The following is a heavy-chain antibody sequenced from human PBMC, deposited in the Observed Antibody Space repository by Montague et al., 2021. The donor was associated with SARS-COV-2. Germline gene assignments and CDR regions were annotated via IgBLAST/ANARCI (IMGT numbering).Heavy chain of an antibody. V-gene: IGHV4-59*01. CDR3: ARGGGYYNYGLDV. J-gene: IGHJ6*02. Sequence: SETRSLTCTVSGGSISNYYWSWIRQPPGRGLEWIGYINHSGSTDYSPSLKSRVTISLDTSKNQFSLKVTSVTAADTAVYYCARGGGYYNYGLDVWGPGTTVTVSS. D-gene: IGHD3-22*01. CDR2: INHSGST. CDR1: GGSISNYY.